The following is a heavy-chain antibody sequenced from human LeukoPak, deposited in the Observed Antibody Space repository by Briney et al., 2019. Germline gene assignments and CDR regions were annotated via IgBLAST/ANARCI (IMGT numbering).Heavy chain of an antibody. CDR2: ISYDGSNK. D-gene: IGHD4-17*01. CDR1: GFTFSSYG. Sequence: GRSLRLSCAASGFTFSSYGMHWVRQAPGKGLEWVAVISYDGSNKYYADSVKGRFTISRDNSKNTLYLQMNSLRAEDTAVYYCAREGNTYGDYCFDYWGQGTLVTVSS. V-gene: IGHV3-30*03. CDR3: AREGNTYGDYCFDY. J-gene: IGHJ4*02.